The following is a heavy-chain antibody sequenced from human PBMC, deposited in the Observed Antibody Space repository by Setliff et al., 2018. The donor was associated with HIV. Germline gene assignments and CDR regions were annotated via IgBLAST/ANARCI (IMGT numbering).Heavy chain of an antibody. J-gene: IGHJ1*01. V-gene: IGHV4-39*07. CDR3: ARARRAGSGPKYFQH. Sequence: SETLSLTCTVSGGSISSSTYYWGWIRQPPGKGLEWIGTIYYSGSTYYNPSLKSRVTMSVDKSKNQFSLRLSSVTAADTAVYYCARARRAGSGPKYFQHWGQGTLVTVSS. CDR2: IYYSGST. D-gene: IGHD2-15*01. CDR1: GGSISSSTYY.